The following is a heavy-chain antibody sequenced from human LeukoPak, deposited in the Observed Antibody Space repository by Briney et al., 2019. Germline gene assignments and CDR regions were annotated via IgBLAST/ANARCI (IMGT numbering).Heavy chain of an antibody. D-gene: IGHD3-10*01. J-gene: IGHJ4*02. CDR1: GGTFSSYA. CDR3: ARGLLWFGEYQYYFDY. Sequence: GASVTVSCKASGGTFSSYAISWVRQAPGQGLEWMGGIIPIFGTANYAQKFQGRVTITADESTSTAYMELSSLRSEDTAVYYCARGLLWFGEYQYYFDYWGQGTLVTVSS. V-gene: IGHV1-69*13. CDR2: IIPIFGTA.